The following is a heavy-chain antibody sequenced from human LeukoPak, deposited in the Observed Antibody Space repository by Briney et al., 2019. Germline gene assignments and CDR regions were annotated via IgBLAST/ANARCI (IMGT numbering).Heavy chain of an antibody. CDR2: IYYSGSG. Sequence: PSETLSLTCAVSGGSISRSGYYWGWIRQPPGKGLEWIGSIYYSGSGYYNPSLKSRVTISVDTSKNQFSLKLTSVTAADTAVYYCAVAYDYGERIDYWGQGALVTVSS. CDR3: AVAYDYGERIDY. D-gene: IGHD4-17*01. V-gene: IGHV4-39*01. CDR1: GGSISRSGYY. J-gene: IGHJ4*02.